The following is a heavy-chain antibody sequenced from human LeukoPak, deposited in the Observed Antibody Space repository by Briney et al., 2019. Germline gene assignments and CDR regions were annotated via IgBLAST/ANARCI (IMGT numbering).Heavy chain of an antibody. D-gene: IGHD2-2*01. CDR2: MNPNSGNT. J-gene: IGHJ5*02. Sequence: ASVKVSCKASGYTFTSYDINWVRQATGQGLEWMGWMNPNSGNTGYAQKFQGRVTITRNTSISTAYMELSSLRSEDTAVYYCARAHYCSSTSCHGWFDPWGQGTLVTVSS. V-gene: IGHV1-8*03. CDR3: ARAHYCSSTSCHGWFDP. CDR1: GYTFTSYD.